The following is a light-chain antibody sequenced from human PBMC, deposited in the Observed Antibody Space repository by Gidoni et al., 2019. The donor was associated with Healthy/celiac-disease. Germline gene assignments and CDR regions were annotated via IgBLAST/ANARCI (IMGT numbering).Light chain of an antibody. CDR3: KQYYSTPPYT. J-gene: IGKJ2*01. Sequence: DIVMTQSPHSLAVSLRERATINRKSSQSVLYSFNNKNYLAWYQQKPGQPPKLLIYWASTRESGVPDRFSGSGSGTDCTLTISSLQAEDVAVYYCKQYYSTPPYTFGQGTKLEIK. CDR2: WAS. CDR1: QSVLYSFNNKNY. V-gene: IGKV4-1*01.